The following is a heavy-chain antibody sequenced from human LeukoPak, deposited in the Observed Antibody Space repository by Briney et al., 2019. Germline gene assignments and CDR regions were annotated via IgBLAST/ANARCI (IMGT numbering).Heavy chain of an antibody. CDR2: IKPKTDGETT. Sequence: GGSLRLSCAASGLTFSNAYMNWVRQAPGKGLEWVGRIKPKTDGETTEYAAPVKGRFSISRDDSKNMLYLQMNSLKTEDTAVYYCITPLPYSAQGGQGTLVTVSS. CDR3: ITPLPYSAQ. V-gene: IGHV3-15*07. D-gene: IGHD2-21*01. J-gene: IGHJ4*02. CDR1: GLTFSNAY.